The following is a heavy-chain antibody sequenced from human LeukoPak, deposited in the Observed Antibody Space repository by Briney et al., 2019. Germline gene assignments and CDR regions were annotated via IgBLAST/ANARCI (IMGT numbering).Heavy chain of an antibody. CDR2: IWYDGSNK. V-gene: IGHV3-33*08. CDR1: GFTVANDR. Sequence: PGGSLRLSCAASGFTVANDRMSWVRQPPGKGLEWVAVIWYDGSNKYYADSVKGRFTISRDNSKNTLYLQMNSLRAEDTAVYYCARDAGNWFDPWGQGTLVTVSS. CDR3: ARDAGNWFDP. J-gene: IGHJ5*02.